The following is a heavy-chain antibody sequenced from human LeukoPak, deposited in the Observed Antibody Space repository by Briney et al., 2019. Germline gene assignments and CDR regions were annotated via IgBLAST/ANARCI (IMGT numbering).Heavy chain of an antibody. J-gene: IGHJ4*02. CDR1: GGSISSGSYY. D-gene: IGHD5-24*01. V-gene: IGHV4-61*10. CDR2: IYYSGTT. CDR3: ARGNLEMAAVDY. Sequence: SETLSLTCTVSGGSISSGSYYWSWIRQPAGKGLEWIAYIYYSGTTNYNPSLKSRVTTSVDTSKNQFSLKLSSVTAADTAVYYCARGNLEMAAVDYWGQGTLVTVSS.